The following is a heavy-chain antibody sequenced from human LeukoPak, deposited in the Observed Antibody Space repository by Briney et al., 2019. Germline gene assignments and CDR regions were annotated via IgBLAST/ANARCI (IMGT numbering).Heavy chain of an antibody. CDR1: GFTFSSYA. CDR3: AKGSYYDSSGSFYFDY. D-gene: IGHD3-22*01. CDR2: ISGSGDNT. J-gene: IGHJ4*02. V-gene: IGHV3-23*01. Sequence: GGSLRLSCAASGFTFSSYAMSWARQAPGKGLEWVSGISGSGDNTYYADSVKGRFTISRDNSKNTLYVQVNSLGTEDTAAYYCAKGSYYDSSGSFYFDYWGQGTLVTVSS.